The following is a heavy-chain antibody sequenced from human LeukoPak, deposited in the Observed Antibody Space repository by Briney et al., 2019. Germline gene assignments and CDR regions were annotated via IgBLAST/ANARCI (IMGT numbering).Heavy chain of an antibody. CDR3: ARGRSGDSSEGMNY. CDR1: GGSFRGYY. Sequence: SETLSLTCAVHGGSFRGYYWSWIRQPPGKGVEWIGEINHSVITNYNPSLKPRVTISVDPSKIQFSLKLSSVTAADTAVYYCARGRSGDSSEGMNYWGQGTLVTVSS. CDR2: INHSVIT. D-gene: IGHD3-22*01. J-gene: IGHJ4*02. V-gene: IGHV4-34*01.